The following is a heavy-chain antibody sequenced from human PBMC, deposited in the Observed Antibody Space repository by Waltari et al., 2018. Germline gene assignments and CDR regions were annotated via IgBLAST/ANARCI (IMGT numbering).Heavy chain of an antibody. V-gene: IGHV3-23*01. D-gene: IGHD2-21*01. Sequence: EVQLLESGGGLVQPGGPLRLSCSASGFPFSSYAMSWVRQAPRKGLEWVSAISGSGGSTYYADSVKGRFTISRDNSKNTLYLQMNSLRAEDTAVYYCATDTIAYCGGDCYSHYWGQGTLVTVSS. CDR1: GFPFSSYA. CDR2: ISGSGGST. CDR3: ATDTIAYCGGDCYSHY. J-gene: IGHJ4*02.